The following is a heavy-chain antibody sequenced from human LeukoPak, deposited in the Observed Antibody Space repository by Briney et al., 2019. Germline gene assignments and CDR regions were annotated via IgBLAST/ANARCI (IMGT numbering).Heavy chain of an antibody. Sequence: ASVNLSCKVSGYTRTVLSMHWLRHAPGKGLERRVGFVPEDGETVYAQKFQGRVTMTEDTSTDTAYMELSSLRSEDTAVYYCATVTAMGYFDYWGQGTLVTVSS. CDR3: ATVTAMGYFDY. CDR2: FVPEDGET. J-gene: IGHJ4*02. V-gene: IGHV1-24*01. D-gene: IGHD3-16*01. CDR1: GYTRTVLS.